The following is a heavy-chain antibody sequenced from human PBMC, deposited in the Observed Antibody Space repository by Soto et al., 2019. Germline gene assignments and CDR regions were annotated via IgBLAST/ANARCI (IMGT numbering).Heavy chain of an antibody. CDR2: MNPNSGDT. Sequence: ASVKFSCKASGYTFTSYDINWVRQATGQGLEWMGWMNPNSGDTGYAQKFQGRVTMTRNTSISTAYMELSSLRSEDTAVYYCARGAALRFLEWLTNPFDYWGQGTLVTVSS. V-gene: IGHV1-8*01. CDR3: ARGAALRFLEWLTNPFDY. J-gene: IGHJ4*02. D-gene: IGHD3-3*01. CDR1: GYTFTSYD.